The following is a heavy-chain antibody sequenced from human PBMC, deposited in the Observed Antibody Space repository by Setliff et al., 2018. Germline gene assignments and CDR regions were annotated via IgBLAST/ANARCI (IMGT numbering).Heavy chain of an antibody. D-gene: IGHD3-10*01. Sequence: SLRLSCVASTFTFSKYAITWVRQAPGKGLEWVSAISGGGNTVYYADSVRGRFTISRDNAKNSLYLQMNSLRAEDSAVYYCARDGVFYAMDFWGQGTTVTVSS. V-gene: IGHV3-48*03. CDR2: ISGGGNTV. CDR3: ARDGVFYAMDF. CDR1: TFTFSKYA. J-gene: IGHJ6*02.